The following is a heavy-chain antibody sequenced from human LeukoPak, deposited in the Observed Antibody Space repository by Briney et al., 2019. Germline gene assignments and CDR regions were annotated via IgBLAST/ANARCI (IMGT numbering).Heavy chain of an antibody. CDR2: IRYDGSNK. CDR3: AKDNRASGWPFDY. V-gene: IGHV3-30*02. CDR1: GFTFSSYG. D-gene: IGHD6-25*01. Sequence: PGGSLRLSCAVSGFTFSSYGMHWVRQAPGKGLEWVAFIRYDGSNKYYADSVKGRFTISRDNSKNTLYLQMNSLRAEDTAVYYCAKDNRASGWPFDYWGQGTLVTVSS. J-gene: IGHJ4*02.